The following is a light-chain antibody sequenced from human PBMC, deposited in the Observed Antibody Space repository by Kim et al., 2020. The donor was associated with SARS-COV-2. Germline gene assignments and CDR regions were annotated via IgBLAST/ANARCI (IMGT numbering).Light chain of an antibody. CDR1: QSVSRSY. V-gene: IGKV3-20*01. CDR3: QQYGSSTGYT. Sequence: SPGERATRSCRASQSVSRSYLAWYQQKPGQAPRLLIYGASSRATGIPDRFSGSGSGTDFTLTISRLEPEDFAVYYCQQYGSSTGYTFGQGTKLEI. CDR2: GAS. J-gene: IGKJ2*01.